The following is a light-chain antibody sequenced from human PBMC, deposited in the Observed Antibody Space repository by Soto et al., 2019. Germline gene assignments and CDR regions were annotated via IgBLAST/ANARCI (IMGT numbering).Light chain of an antibody. V-gene: IGLV2-14*03. Sequence: QSVLTKPASVTGSPGQSITISCTGTSSDVGGFNSVSWYQLRPGTAPKLILYDVVDRPSGVSYRFSGSKSGNTASLTISGLQAADEADYFCSSYTSSSIRYVFGTGTKVTVL. CDR1: SSDVGGFNS. CDR3: SSYTSSSIRYV. CDR2: DVV. J-gene: IGLJ1*01.